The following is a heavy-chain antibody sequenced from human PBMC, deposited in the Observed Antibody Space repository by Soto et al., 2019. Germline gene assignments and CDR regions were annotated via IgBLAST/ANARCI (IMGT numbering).Heavy chain of an antibody. J-gene: IGHJ6*02. CDR2: INPSGTTT. CDR3: AKPPIARHYYFGMEG. CDR1: GYTFTSFY. V-gene: IGHV1-46*01. Sequence: QVQLVQSGAEVKKPGASVKVSCKASGYTFTSFYMHWVRQAPGQGLEWMGIINPSGTTTDYAQKFQGRVTMTRDTSTSTYYMELSSLTSEDTAVYYCAKPPIARHYYFGMEGWGQGTAVTVSS.